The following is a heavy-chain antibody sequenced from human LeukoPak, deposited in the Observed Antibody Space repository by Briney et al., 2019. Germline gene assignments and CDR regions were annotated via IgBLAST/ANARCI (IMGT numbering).Heavy chain of an antibody. D-gene: IGHD3-3*01. V-gene: IGHV1-18*01. CDR2: ISAYNVNT. CDR3: ARDQRITIFGVVIPQTNTPDY. J-gene: IGHJ4*02. Sequence: ASVKVSCKASGYTFTSYGISWVRQATGQGLEWMGWISAYNVNTNYAQKLQGRVTMTTDTSTSTAYMELRSLRSDDTAVYYCARDQRITIFGVVIPQTNTPDYWGQGTLVTVSS. CDR1: GYTFTSYG.